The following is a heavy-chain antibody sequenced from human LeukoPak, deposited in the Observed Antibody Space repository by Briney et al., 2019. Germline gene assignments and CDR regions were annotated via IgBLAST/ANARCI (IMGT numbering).Heavy chain of an antibody. D-gene: IGHD3-22*01. CDR3: ARGPGYYYDSSGYYYY. CDR2: IQTTGNT. Sequence: SETLSLTCTVSGGSITSKHWSWIRQPAGKGLEWIGRIQTTGNTNYNPTLESRVIMSVDTSKNQLSLKLTSVTAADTAVYYCARGPGYYYDSSGYYYYWGQGTLVTVSS. CDR1: GGSITSKH. V-gene: IGHV4-4*07. J-gene: IGHJ4*02.